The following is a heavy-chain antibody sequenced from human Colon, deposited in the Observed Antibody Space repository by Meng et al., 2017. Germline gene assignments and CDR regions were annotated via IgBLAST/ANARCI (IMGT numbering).Heavy chain of an antibody. V-gene: IGHV4-30-2*06. CDR3: ARGYRGSTYFAY. Sequence: QLQLQESGSILVKPSQTLSLTCAVSGDSVTTTLSSWSWNRPSPGKGLEWIGNIYDNGYTYYSPSLRSRVTISVVRSNNHFSLNLNSVTAADTAVYFCARGYRGSTYFAYWGQGILVTVSS. J-gene: IGHJ4*02. D-gene: IGHD3-16*01. CDR2: IYDNGYT. CDR1: GDSVTTTLSS.